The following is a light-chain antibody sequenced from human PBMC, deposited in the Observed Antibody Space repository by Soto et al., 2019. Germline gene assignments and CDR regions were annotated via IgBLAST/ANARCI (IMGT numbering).Light chain of an antibody. CDR1: QSISSW. CDR3: QQYNSYPLT. V-gene: IGKV1-5*01. CDR2: DAS. J-gene: IGKJ4*02. Sequence: DIPMTRSPSTLSASVGDRVTITCRASQSISSWLAWYQQKPGKAPKLLIYDASSLESGVPSRFSGSGSGTEFTLTISSLQPEDFATYYCQQYNSYPLTFGRGTKVDIK.